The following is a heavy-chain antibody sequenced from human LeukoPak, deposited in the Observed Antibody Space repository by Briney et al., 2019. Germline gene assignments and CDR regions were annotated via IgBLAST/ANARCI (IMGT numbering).Heavy chain of an antibody. CDR1: GFTFSSYW. CDR2: IKQDGSEK. V-gene: IGHV3-7*01. Sequence: QAGGSLRLSCAASGFTFSSYWMSWVRQAPGKGLEWVANIKQDGSEKYYVDSVKGRFTISRDNAKNSLYLQMNSQRAEDTAVYYCARDIAVAGLWGDWFDPWGQGTLVTVSS. D-gene: IGHD6-19*01. J-gene: IGHJ5*02. CDR3: ARDIAVAGLWGDWFDP.